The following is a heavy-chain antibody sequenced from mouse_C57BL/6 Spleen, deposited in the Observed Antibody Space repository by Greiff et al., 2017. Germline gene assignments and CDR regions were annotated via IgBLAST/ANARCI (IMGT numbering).Heavy chain of an antibody. CDR3: ARGGLYYDCPLAMDY. V-gene: IGHV1-55*01. D-gene: IGHD2-4*01. J-gene: IGHJ4*01. Sequence: QVQLQQPGAELVKPGASVKMSCKASGYTFTSYWITWVKQRPGQGLEWIGDIYPGSGSTNYNEKFKSKATLTVDTSSSTAYMQLSSLTSEDSAVYYCARGGLYYDCPLAMDYWGQGTSVTVSS. CDR2: IYPGSGST. CDR1: GYTFTSYW.